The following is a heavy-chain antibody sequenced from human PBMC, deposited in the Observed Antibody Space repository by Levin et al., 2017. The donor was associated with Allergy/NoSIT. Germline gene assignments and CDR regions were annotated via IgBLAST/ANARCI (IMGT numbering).Heavy chain of an antibody. Sequence: PSETLSLTCTVSGGSISSSSYYWGWIRQPPGKGLEWIGSIYYSGSTYYNPSLKSRVTISVDTSKNQFSLKLSSVTAADTAVYYCARHAVRDDYYMDVWGKGTTVTVSS. D-gene: IGHD5-24*01. CDR3: ARHAVRDDYYMDV. CDR2: IYYSGST. CDR1: GGSISSSSYY. V-gene: IGHV4-39*01. J-gene: IGHJ6*03.